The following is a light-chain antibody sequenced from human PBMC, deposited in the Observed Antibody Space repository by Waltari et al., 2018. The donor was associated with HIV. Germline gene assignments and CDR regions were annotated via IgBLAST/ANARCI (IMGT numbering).Light chain of an antibody. J-gene: IGLJ2*01. CDR2: EDS. Sequence: SYELTQPPSVSVSTGHTARITCTGDALPNTSAFWYQQKSGQAPVLVIYEDSKRPSGIPERFSGSSSGTMATLTISGAQVEDEADYYCYSTDSSGNPSFGGGTKLTVL. CDR3: YSTDSSGNPS. CDR1: ALPNTS. V-gene: IGLV3-10*01.